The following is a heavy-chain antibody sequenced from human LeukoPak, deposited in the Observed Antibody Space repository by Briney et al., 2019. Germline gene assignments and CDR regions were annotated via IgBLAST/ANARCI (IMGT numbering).Heavy chain of an antibody. D-gene: IGHD7-27*01. Sequence: PGRSLRLSCAASGFTFSSYGMFWVRQAPGKGLEWVAVISYDGINKYYADSVKGRFTISRDNSKSTLYLQMNSLRAEDTVVYYCAEASLDTDWGVFDYWGQGTLVTVSS. CDR3: AEASLDTDWGVFDY. V-gene: IGHV3-30*18. CDR1: GFTFSSYG. CDR2: ISYDGINK. J-gene: IGHJ4*02.